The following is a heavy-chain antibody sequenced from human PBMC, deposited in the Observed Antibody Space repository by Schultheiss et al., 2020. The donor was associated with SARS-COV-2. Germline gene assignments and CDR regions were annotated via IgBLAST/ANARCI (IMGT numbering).Heavy chain of an antibody. Sequence: GESLKISCAASGFTFSSYGMHWVRQAPGKGLEWVAVISYDGSNKYYADSVKGRFTISRDNSKNTLYLQMNSLRAEDTAVYYCAKRAGDTYYYYGMDVWGQGTTVTVSS. CDR3: AKRAGDTYYYYGMDV. J-gene: IGHJ6*02. D-gene: IGHD6-19*01. V-gene: IGHV3-30*18. CDR1: GFTFSSYG. CDR2: ISYDGSNK.